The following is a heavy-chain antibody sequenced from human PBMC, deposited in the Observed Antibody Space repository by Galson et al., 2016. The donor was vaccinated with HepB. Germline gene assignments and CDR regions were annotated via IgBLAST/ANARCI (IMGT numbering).Heavy chain of an antibody. D-gene: IGHD3-10*01. Sequence: LRLSCAASGFTFSDYGMHWVRQPPGKRLEWVASIWHDGSQKFYADSVKGRFTISRDNSKNTVHLQMNSLRAVDTAVYYCARDASGSQADFDYWGQGIPVTVSS. V-gene: IGHV3-33*01. CDR3: ARDASGSQADFDY. CDR1: GFTFSDYG. CDR2: IWHDGSQK. J-gene: IGHJ4*02.